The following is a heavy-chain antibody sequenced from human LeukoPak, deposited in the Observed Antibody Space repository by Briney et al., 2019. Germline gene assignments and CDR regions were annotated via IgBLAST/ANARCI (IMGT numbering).Heavy chain of an antibody. CDR1: GYIFTGYY. CDR2: INPNSGYT. J-gene: IGHJ5*01. D-gene: IGHD3-16*01. CDR3: AITQRMRIIFDS. V-gene: IGHV1-2*02. Sequence: ASVKVSCKASGYIFTGYYINWVRQAPGQGLEWMGWINPNSGYTNYAQKFQGRVTMTSDTSISTAYMELSRLRSDDTAVYYCAITQRMRIIFDSWGQGSLVTVSS.